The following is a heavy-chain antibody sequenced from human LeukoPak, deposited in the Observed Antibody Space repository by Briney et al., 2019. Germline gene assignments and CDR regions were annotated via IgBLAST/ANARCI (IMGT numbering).Heavy chain of an antibody. Sequence: PPETLSLTCAVSGYSISSGYYWGWIRQPPGKGLEWIGSIYHSGSTYYNPSLKSRVTISVDTSKNQFSLKLSSVTAADTAVYYCARLLPDSSSCFDYWGQGTLVTVSS. D-gene: IGHD6-6*01. CDR1: GYSISSGYY. CDR3: ARLLPDSSSCFDY. CDR2: IYHSGST. V-gene: IGHV4-38-2*01. J-gene: IGHJ4*02.